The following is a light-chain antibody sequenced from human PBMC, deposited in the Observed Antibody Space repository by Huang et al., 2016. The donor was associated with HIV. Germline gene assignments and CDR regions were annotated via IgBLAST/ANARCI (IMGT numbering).Light chain of an antibody. CDR1: QDVNNN. CDR2: DAS. V-gene: IGKV3-15*01. J-gene: IGKJ4*01. Sequence: EVVMTQSPATLSVSPGERAILSCRASQDVNNNVAWYQQKPGQAPRLLIYDASTRATGIPVRCRGSGSGTEFTLTISSLQSEDFAVYYCQQYNRWPPLTFGGGTKVEIK. CDR3: QQYNRWPPLT.